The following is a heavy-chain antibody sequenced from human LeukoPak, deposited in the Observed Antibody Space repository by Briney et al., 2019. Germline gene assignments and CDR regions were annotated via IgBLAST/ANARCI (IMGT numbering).Heavy chain of an antibody. D-gene: IGHD1-26*01. Sequence: PGGSLRLSCAASGFTFSRYSMNWVRQAPGKGLEWVSSISSAGGYVHYSDSLKGRFTISRDNAENSLYLQMNSLRAEDTAVYSCARAGVTNLLGETYWYFDLWGRGTLVTVSS. J-gene: IGHJ2*01. V-gene: IGHV3-21*01. CDR1: GFTFSRYS. CDR2: ISSAGGYV. CDR3: ARAGVTNLLGETYWYFDL.